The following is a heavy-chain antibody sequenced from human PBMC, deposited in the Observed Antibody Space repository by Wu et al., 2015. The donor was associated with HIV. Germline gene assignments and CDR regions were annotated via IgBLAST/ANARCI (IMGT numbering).Heavy chain of an antibody. D-gene: IGHD5-12*01. Sequence: QVQLVQSGAEVKKPGASVKVSCKASGYTFSDYYLHWVRQAPGQGLEWLGCINPKTGGTNYAQRFEERVTMTRDTSVTTAYMELTRLRFDDTAIYYCAKESGGTRWLRLGTFDYVGPGERWSPSPQ. CDR2: INPKTGGT. CDR1: GYTFSDYY. V-gene: IGHV1-2*02. CDR3: AKESGGTRWLRLGTFDY. J-gene: IGHJ4*02.